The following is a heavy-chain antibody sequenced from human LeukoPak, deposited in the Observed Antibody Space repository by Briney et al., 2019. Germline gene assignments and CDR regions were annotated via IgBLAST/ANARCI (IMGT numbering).Heavy chain of an antibody. CDR2: INHSGST. CDR3: ARGPRAGDYYDSSGYVDY. Sequence: SETLSLTCAVYGGSFSGYYWSWIRQPPGKGLEWIGEINHSGSTNYNPSLKSRVTISVDTSKNQFSLKLSSVTAADTAVYYCARGPRAGDYYDSSGYVDYWGQGTLVTVSS. CDR1: GGSFSGYY. D-gene: IGHD3-22*01. V-gene: IGHV4-34*01. J-gene: IGHJ4*02.